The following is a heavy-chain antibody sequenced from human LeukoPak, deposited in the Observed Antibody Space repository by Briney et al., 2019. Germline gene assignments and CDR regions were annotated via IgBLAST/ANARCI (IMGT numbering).Heavy chain of an antibody. Sequence: GGSLRLSCAASGFTFSGSAMHWVRQASGQGLEWVGRIRSKANSYATAYAASVKGRFTISRDDSKNTAYLQMNSLKTEDTAVYYCTTYCSGGSCYPYWGQGTQLTVSS. J-gene: IGHJ4*02. D-gene: IGHD2-15*01. CDR2: IRSKANSYAT. V-gene: IGHV3-73*01. CDR3: TTYCSGGSCYPY. CDR1: GFTFSGSA.